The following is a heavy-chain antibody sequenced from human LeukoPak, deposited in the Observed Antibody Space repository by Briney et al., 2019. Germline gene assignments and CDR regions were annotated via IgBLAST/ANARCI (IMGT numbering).Heavy chain of an antibody. CDR1: GGSISSAGYD. D-gene: IGHD5-24*01. CDR3: ARSGGGYNFDY. CDR2: IYYSGTT. Sequence: SETLSLTCTVSGGSISSAGYDWSWIRQHSGKGLEWIGNIYYSGTTYYNPSLKSRVTISVDTSKNQFSLNLNSVTAADTAMYYCARSGGGYNFDYWGQGTLVSVSS. J-gene: IGHJ4*02. V-gene: IGHV4-31*03.